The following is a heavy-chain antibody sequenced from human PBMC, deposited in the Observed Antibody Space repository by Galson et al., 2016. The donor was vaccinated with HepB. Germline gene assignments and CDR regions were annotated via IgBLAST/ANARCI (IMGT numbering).Heavy chain of an antibody. D-gene: IGHD3-16*01. CDR3: ARDDYFRLGY. V-gene: IGHV3-48*02. CDR2: ITSSSDTM. Sequence: SLRLSCAASGFIFSVYNMNWARQAPGKGLEWIAWITSSSDTMYYADPVKGRFTISRDNAKNSLYLEMNSLRDEDTAVYYCARDDYFRLGYWGQGTLVTVSS. J-gene: IGHJ4*02. CDR1: GFIFSVYN.